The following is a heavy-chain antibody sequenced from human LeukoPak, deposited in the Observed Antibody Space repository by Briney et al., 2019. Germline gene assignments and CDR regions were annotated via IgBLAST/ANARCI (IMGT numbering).Heavy chain of an antibody. CDR1: GFTFSSYS. Sequence: GGSLRLSCAASGFTFSSYSMNWVRQAPGKGLEWVSVIYSGGSTYYADSVKGRFTISRDNSKNTLYLQMNSLRAEDTAVYYCARDSTAGGFHFQHWGQGTLVTVSS. CDR3: ARDSTAGGFHFQH. J-gene: IGHJ1*01. V-gene: IGHV3-53*01. D-gene: IGHD2-15*01. CDR2: IYSGGST.